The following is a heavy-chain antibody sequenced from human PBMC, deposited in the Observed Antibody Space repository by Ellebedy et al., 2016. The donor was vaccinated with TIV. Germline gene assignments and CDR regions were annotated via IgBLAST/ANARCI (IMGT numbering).Heavy chain of an antibody. CDR3: AAPSRANYDILTGPDFYYHGLDV. J-gene: IGHJ6*02. Sequence: AASVKVSCKASGYSFTRYAISWVRQAPGQGLEWLGWISAYNGDTNYAQEMQGRVTMTIDTSTSTAYMEVRSLRSDDTAVYYCAAPSRANYDILTGPDFYYHGLDVWGQGTAVTVSS. CDR2: ISAYNGDT. CDR1: GYSFTRYA. V-gene: IGHV1-18*01. D-gene: IGHD3-9*01.